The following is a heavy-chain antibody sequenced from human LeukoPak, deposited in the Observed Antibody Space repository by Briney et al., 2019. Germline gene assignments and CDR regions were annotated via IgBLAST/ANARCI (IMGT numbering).Heavy chain of an antibody. D-gene: IGHD4-11*01. Sequence: PGGSLRLSCAASGFTFSDYYMNWIRQAPGKGLEWVSYISGSGDSKLYADSVKGRFTISRDNAKNSLYLQMNSLRAEDMAVYYCARRTYSNYFFDYWGQGTLVTVSS. V-gene: IGHV3-11*01. CDR1: GFTFSDYY. J-gene: IGHJ4*02. CDR3: ARRTYSNYFFDY. CDR2: ISGSGDSK.